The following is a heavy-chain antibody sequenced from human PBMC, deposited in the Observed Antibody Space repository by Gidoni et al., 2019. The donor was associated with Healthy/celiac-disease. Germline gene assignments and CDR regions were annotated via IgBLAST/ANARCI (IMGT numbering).Heavy chain of an antibody. CDR1: GFTCSDYY. Sequence: QVQLVESGGGLVKTGGSLRLSCAAAGFTCSDYYMSWIRQAPGKGLEWVSYSSSSSSYTNYADSVKGRFTISRDNAKNSLYLQMNSLRAEDTAVYYCARMATKNWFDPWGQGTLVTVSS. V-gene: IGHV3-11*06. J-gene: IGHJ5*02. D-gene: IGHD5-12*01. CDR2: SSSSSSYT. CDR3: ARMATKNWFDP.